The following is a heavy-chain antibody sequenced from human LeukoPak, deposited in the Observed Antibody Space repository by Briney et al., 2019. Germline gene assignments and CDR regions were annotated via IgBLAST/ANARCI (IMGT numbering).Heavy chain of an antibody. D-gene: IGHD2-21*02. CDR3: ARRTHCGGDCYTFDY. CDR2: IYTSGST. V-gene: IGHV4-4*07. Sequence: SETLSLTCTVSGGSISSYYWSWIRQPAGKGLEWIGRIYTSGSTNYNPSLKSRVTISVDTSKNQFSLKLSSVTAADTAVYYCARRTHCGGDCYTFDYWGQGTLVTVSS. CDR1: GGSISSYY. J-gene: IGHJ4*02.